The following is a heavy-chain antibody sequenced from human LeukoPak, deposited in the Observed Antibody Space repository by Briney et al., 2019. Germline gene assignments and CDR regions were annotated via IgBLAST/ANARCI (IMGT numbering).Heavy chain of an antibody. CDR2: IYHSGST. V-gene: IGHV4-38-2*02. D-gene: IGHD3-10*01. Sequence: SETLSLTCTVSGYSISSGYYWGWIRQPPGKGLEWIATIYHSGSTFYNPSLKSRVSISLDTSKNQFSLKLSSVTAADTAVYYCARPDTYGSGSYVGYWGQGTLVTVSS. CDR3: ARPDTYGSGSYVGY. CDR1: GYSISSGYY. J-gene: IGHJ4*02.